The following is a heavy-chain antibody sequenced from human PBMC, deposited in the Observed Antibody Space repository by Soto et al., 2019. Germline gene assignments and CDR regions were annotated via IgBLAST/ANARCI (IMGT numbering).Heavy chain of an antibody. CDR2: IRDSGRT. D-gene: IGHD2-8*01. CDR3: ARAMGNYFDY. J-gene: IGHJ4*02. CDR1: GGSVSSDDYS. Sequence: QVQLQESGPGLVKPSQTLSVTCTVSGGSVSSDDYSWSWIRQHPGKGLEWIGYIRDSGRTYYNPSLGGRVTISVDTSKNQFSLRLRSVTAADTAVYYCARAMGNYFDYWGQGTLVTASS. V-gene: IGHV4-31*03.